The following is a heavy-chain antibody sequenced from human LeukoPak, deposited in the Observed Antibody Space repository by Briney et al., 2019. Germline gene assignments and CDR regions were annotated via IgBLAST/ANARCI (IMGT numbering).Heavy chain of an antibody. J-gene: IGHJ4*02. V-gene: IGHV3-30*01. D-gene: IGHD3-9*01. CDR1: GFTFSSYA. CDR3: ARARDILTGYAYYFDY. CDR2: ISYDGSNK. Sequence: GGSLRLSCAASGFTFSSYAMHWVRQAPVKGLEWVAVISYDGSNKYYADSVKGRFTISRDNSKNTLYLQMNSLRAEDTAVYYCARARDILTGYAYYFDYWGQGTLVTVSS.